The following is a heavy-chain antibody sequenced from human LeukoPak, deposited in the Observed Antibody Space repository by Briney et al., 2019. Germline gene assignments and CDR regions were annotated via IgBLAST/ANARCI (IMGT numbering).Heavy chain of an antibody. CDR3: ARGPTVVTFNAFDV. CDR1: VFTFSEYG. J-gene: IGHJ3*01. V-gene: IGHV3-64*01. Sequence: PGGSLRLSCAASVFTFSEYGMYWVRQAPGEGLEHVSGISSNGIYTYYANSVKGRFTISRDNSKNTLFLQMGSLRADDMAVYYCARGPTVVTFNAFDVWGQGTMVTVSS. CDR2: ISSNGIYT. D-gene: IGHD4-17*01.